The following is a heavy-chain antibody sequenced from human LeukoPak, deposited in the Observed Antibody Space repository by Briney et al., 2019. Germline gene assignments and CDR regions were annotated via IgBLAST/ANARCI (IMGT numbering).Heavy chain of an antibody. J-gene: IGHJ4*02. Sequence: GASVKVSCKASGYSFTSYGLTWVRQAPGQGLEWMGWISTYNGSTNYAQNLQGRITMTTDTPTSTAYMELRSLRSDDTAVYYCAREKGFDYWGQGTLVTVSS. CDR1: GYSFTSYG. CDR3: AREKGFDY. CDR2: ISTYNGST. V-gene: IGHV1-18*01.